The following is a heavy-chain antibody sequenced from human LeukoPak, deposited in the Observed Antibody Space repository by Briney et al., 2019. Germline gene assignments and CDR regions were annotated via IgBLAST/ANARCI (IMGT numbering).Heavy chain of an antibody. V-gene: IGHV3-23*01. CDR2: SSSSGSGGNT. Sequence: GGSLRLSCVASGVTLSNYAMSWARQAPGKGLEWVSGSSSSGSGGNTYYADSVKGRFTISRDSSRNTLFLHMNTLRAEDTAIYYCAKDRTVGASYWYFDLWGRGTLVTVSS. D-gene: IGHD1-26*01. J-gene: IGHJ2*01. CDR1: GVTLSNYA. CDR3: AKDRTVGASYWYFDL.